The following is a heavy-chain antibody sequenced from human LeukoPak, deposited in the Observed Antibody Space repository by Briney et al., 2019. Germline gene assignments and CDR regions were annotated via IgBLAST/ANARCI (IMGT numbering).Heavy chain of an antibody. Sequence: PSETLSLTCAVYGGSFSGYYWSWIRQPPGKGLEWIGEINHSGSTNYNPSLKSRVTISVDTSKNQFPLKLSSVTAADTAVYYCARVPTGYVRGVLNQDYWGQGTLVTVSS. CDR2: INHSGST. V-gene: IGHV4-34*01. CDR3: ARVPTGYVRGVLNQDY. D-gene: IGHD3-10*02. CDR1: GGSFSGYY. J-gene: IGHJ4*02.